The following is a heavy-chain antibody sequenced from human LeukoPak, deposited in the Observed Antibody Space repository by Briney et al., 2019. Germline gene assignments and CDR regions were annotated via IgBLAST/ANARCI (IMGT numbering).Heavy chain of an antibody. CDR1: GFTFSSYA. V-gene: IGHV3-23*01. CDR3: ARDRGTYYYDTTSHYDAFDI. J-gene: IGHJ3*02. Sequence: GGSLRLSCAASGFTFSSYAMSWVRQAPGKGLEWVSAISGSGGSTYYADSVKGRFTISRDNSKNTLYLQMNSLRAEDTAVYYCARDRGTYYYDTTSHYDAFDIWGQGTMVTVSS. CDR2: ISGSGGST. D-gene: IGHD3-22*01.